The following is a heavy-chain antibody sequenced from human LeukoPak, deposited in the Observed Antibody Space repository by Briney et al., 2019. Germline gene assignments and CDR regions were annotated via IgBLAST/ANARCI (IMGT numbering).Heavy chain of an antibody. V-gene: IGHV1-18*01. CDR1: GYTFTSYG. J-gene: IGHJ4*02. Sequence: VASVKVSCKASGYTFTSYGISWVRQAPGQGLEWMGWISAYNGDTNYAQKLQGRVAMTTDTSTSTAYMELRSLRSDDTAVYYCARVSMSTTKDYWGQGTLVTVSS. D-gene: IGHD5-24*01. CDR2: ISAYNGDT. CDR3: ARVSMSTTKDY.